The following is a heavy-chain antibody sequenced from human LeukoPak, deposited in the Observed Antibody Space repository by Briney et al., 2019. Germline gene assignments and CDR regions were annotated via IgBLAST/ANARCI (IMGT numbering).Heavy chain of an antibody. CDR1: GFTFEDYT. CDR2: ISWDGTT. Sequence: GGSLRLSCVASGFTFEDYTMHWVRQAPGKTLEWVSLISWDGTTYYTDSVKGRFTISRDNSKNSLYLQMDTLRSEDTAFYYCVKDLSYESSGHVLEYWGQGALVTVSS. CDR3: VKDLSYESSGHVLEY. D-gene: IGHD3-22*01. V-gene: IGHV3-43*01. J-gene: IGHJ4*02.